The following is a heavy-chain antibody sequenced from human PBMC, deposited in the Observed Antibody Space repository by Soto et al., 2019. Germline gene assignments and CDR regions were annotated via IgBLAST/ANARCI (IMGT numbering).Heavy chain of an antibody. CDR1: GFTFSNAW. CDR3: TTEPPLGYDSSGYDEYFQH. V-gene: IGHV3-15*01. J-gene: IGHJ1*01. CDR2: IKSKTDGGTT. D-gene: IGHD3-22*01. Sequence: GGSLRLSCAASGFTFSNAWMSWVRQAPGKGLEWVGRIKSKTDGGTTDYAAPVKGRFTISRDDSKNTLYLQMNSLKTEDTAVYYCTTEPPLGYDSSGYDEYFQHWGQGTLVTVSS.